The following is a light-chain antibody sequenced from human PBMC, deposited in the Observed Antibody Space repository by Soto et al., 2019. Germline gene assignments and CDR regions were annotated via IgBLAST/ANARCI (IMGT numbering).Light chain of an antibody. Sequence: EVVLTQSPGTLSLSPGERATLSCRASQSVSSTYLAWYQQKPGQSPRLLIYSTSSRATGIPDRFSGSGCGTDFTLTISRLEPEDFAVYYCQQYGRSPNTFGQGTKLEI. CDR3: QQYGRSPNT. CDR1: QSVSSTY. J-gene: IGKJ2*01. CDR2: STS. V-gene: IGKV3-20*01.